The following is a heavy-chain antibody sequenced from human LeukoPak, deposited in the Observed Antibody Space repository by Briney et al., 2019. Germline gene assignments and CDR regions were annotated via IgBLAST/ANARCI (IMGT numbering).Heavy chain of an antibody. V-gene: IGHV4-34*01. CDR2: INHSGST. Sequence: SETLSLTCAVYGGSFSGYYWIWIRQPPGRGLEWIGEINHSGSTNYNPSLKSRVTISVDTSKNQFSLKLSSVTAADTAVYYCARRTSNLFPKYYYYYYYMDVWGKGTTVTISS. CDR1: GGSFSGYY. J-gene: IGHJ6*03. CDR3: ARRTSNLFPKYYYYYYYMDV. D-gene: IGHD1-7*01.